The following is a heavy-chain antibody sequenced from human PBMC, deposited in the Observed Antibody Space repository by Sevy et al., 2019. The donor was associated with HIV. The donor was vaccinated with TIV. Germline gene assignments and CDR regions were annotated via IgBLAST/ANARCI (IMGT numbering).Heavy chain of an antibody. J-gene: IGHJ6*03. D-gene: IGHD6-13*01. CDR2: IYHSGST. CDR3: ARGGAAAAGNYYYMDV. CDR1: GGSISSGGYS. Sequence: SETLSLTCAVSGGSISSGGYSWSWIRQPPGKGLEWIGYIYHSGSTYYNPSLKSRVTISVDRSKNQSSLKLSSVTAGETAVYYCARGGAAAAGNYYYMDVWGKGTTVTVSS. V-gene: IGHV4-30-2*01.